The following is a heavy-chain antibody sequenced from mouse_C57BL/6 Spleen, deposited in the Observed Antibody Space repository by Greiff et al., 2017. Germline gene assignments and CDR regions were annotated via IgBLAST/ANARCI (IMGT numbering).Heavy chain of an antibody. CDR1: GFNIKNTY. D-gene: IGHD2-1*01. CDR3: AKAYYYGNRYYAMDY. CDR2: IDPANGNT. Sequence: VQLQQSVAELVRPGASVKLSCTASGFNIKNTYMHWVKQRPEQGLAWIGRIDPANGNTKYAPKFQGKATITADTSSNTAYLPLSSLTSEDTAIYYCAKAYYYGNRYYAMDYWGQGTSVTVSS. V-gene: IGHV14-3*01. J-gene: IGHJ4*01.